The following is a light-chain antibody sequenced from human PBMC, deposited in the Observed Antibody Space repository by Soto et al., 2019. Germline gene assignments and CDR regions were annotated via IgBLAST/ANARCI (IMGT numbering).Light chain of an antibody. CDR2: GAS. Sequence: ETLMTLSPATLSVSPSERATLSCRASQSVSDYLAWYQQRPGQAPRLLIFGASTRATGFPARFSGSGSGTEFTLTISSLQSEDFAVYYCPQYTDWPHPFGQGTKVDIK. V-gene: IGKV3-15*01. CDR1: QSVSDY. J-gene: IGKJ1*01. CDR3: PQYTDWPHP.